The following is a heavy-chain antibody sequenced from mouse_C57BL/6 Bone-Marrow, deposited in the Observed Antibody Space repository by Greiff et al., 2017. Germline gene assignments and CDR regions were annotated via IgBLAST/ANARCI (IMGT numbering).Heavy chain of an antibody. CDR1: GYSITSGYD. CDR2: ISYSGST. V-gene: IGHV3-1*01. D-gene: IGHD2-4*01. CDR3: ARGGLGWYFDV. Sequence: EVKLEESGPGMVKPSQSLSFTCTVTGYSITSGYDWHLIRQFPGNKLEWMCYISYSGSTNYNPSLQGRISITPDTSKNHSFLKLSSLTTEDTATYYCARGGLGWYFDVWGTGTTVTVSS. J-gene: IGHJ1*03.